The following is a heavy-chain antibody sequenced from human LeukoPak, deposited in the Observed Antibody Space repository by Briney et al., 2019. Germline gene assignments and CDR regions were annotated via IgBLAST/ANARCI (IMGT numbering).Heavy chain of an antibody. J-gene: IGHJ4*02. CDR1: GFTLSSGVVG. Sequence: SGPTLVNPTQTLTLTCSFSGFTLSSGVVGVGWIRQPPGKALEWLALIYWNDDKRYSPSLKNRLTITKDTSENQVVLTLTNMEPVDTATYYCTHTVDYGGNPNDYWGQGTLVTVSS. D-gene: IGHD4-23*01. CDR3: THTVDYGGNPNDY. CDR2: IYWNDDK. V-gene: IGHV2-5*01.